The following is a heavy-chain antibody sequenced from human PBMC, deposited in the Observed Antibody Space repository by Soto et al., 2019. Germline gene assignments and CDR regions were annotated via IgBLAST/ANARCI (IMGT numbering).Heavy chain of an antibody. CDR3: AKPSELERRDWFDP. CDR1: GFTFNSYA. D-gene: IGHD1-1*01. V-gene: IGHV3-23*01. J-gene: IGHJ5*02. Sequence: PGGSLRLSCAASGFTFNSYAMSWVRQAPGKGLEWVSAISGSGGSTYYADSVKGRFTISRDNSKNTLSLQMNSLRAEDTAVYYCAKPSELERRDWFDPWGQGTLVTVSS. CDR2: ISGSGGST.